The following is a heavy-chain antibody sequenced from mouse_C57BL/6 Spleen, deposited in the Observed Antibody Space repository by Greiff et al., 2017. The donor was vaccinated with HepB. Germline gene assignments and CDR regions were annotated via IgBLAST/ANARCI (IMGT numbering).Heavy chain of an antibody. CDR2: ISNGGGST. J-gene: IGHJ1*03. CDR1: GFTFSDYY. V-gene: IGHV5-12*01. CDR3: ARGGYYGSSYWYFDV. Sequence: EVMLVESGGGLVQPGGSLKLSCAASGFTFSDYYMYWVRQTPEKRLEWVAYISNGGGSTYYPDTVKGRFTISRDNAKNTLYLQMSRLKSEDTAMYYCARGGYYGSSYWYFDVWGTGTTVTVSS. D-gene: IGHD1-1*01.